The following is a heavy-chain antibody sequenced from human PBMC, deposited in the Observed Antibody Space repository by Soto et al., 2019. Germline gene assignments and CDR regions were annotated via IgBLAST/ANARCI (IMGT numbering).Heavy chain of an antibody. CDR3: AGSSTLAFFAWGFDP. CDR1: GGSISSYY. D-gene: IGHD3-16*01. J-gene: IGHJ5*02. CDR2: INYSGST. Sequence: SETLSLTCTVYGGSISSYYWSWIRQPPGKGLEWIGYINYSGSTNYNPSLKSRVTISVDTSKNQFALKLTSVTAADTAVYYCAGSSTLAFFAWGFDPWGQGTLVTVSS. V-gene: IGHV4-59*01.